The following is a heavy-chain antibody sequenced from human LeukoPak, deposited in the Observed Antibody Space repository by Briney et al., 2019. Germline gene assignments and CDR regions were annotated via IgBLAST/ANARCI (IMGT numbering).Heavy chain of an antibody. CDR2: VSASGSNT. D-gene: IGHD4-17*01. CDR3: AKCTTRNSHYPIDA. J-gene: IGHJ5*02. V-gene: IGHV3-23*01. CDR1: GFTFTTYV. Sequence: GGSLRLSCAASGFTFTTYVISWVRQAPGKGPEWVSSVSASGSNTYYPDSVKGRFTTSRDNSKNTLYLQMNSLRAEDTAVYYCAKCTTRNSHYPIDAWGQGTLVTVSS.